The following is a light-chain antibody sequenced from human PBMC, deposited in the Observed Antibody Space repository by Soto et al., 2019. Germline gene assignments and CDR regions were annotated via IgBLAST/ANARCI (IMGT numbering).Light chain of an antibody. V-gene: IGKV1-39*01. CDR3: QQSYSALAIT. J-gene: IGKJ5*01. CDR1: ENINMH. CDR2: GAS. Sequence: EIQMTQSPSYLSESVGDRVTITCRASENINMHLNWYQQQPGKAPKLLIYGASSLQNGVPPRFRGGGSGTDFTLIITNVQLEDFATYYCQQSYSALAITFGQGTRLEIK.